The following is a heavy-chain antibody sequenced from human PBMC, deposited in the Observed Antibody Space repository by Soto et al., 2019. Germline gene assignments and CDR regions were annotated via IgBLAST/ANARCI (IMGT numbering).Heavy chain of an antibody. CDR2: ISSSSSYI. V-gene: IGHV3-21*01. Sequence: EVQLVESGGGLVKPGGSLRLSCAASGFTFSSYSMNWVRQAPGKGLEWVSSISSSSSYIYYADSVKGRFTISRDNAKNSLYLQMNSLRAEDTAVYYCARGSPLTGTTGFAFDIWGQGTMVTVSS. CDR1: GFTFSSYS. CDR3: ARGSPLTGTTGFAFDI. J-gene: IGHJ3*02. D-gene: IGHD1-7*01.